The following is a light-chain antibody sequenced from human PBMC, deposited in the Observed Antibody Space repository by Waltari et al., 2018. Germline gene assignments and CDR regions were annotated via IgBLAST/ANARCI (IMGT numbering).Light chain of an antibody. CDR3: QQYDIFPVT. CDR2: QAS. J-gene: IGKJ5*01. Sequence: ISSSCLAWYQQKPGKAPSLLIYQASKWDTGVPERFSGSGSGTEFTLTISRLQPEDFAIYYCQQYDIFPVTFGQGSRVEIK. V-gene: IGKV1-5*01. CDR1: ISSSC.